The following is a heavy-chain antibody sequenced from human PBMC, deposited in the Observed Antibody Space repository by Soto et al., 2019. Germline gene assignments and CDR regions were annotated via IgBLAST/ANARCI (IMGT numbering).Heavy chain of an antibody. J-gene: IGHJ3*02. V-gene: IGHV4-39*01. CDR2: IYYSGST. CDR1: GGSISSSSYY. D-gene: IGHD3-16*02. CDR3: ARLGGNDYIWGSHRNDAFDI. Sequence: ASETLSLTCTVYGGSISSSSYYWGWIRQPPGRGLEWIGSIYYSGSTYYNPSLKSRVTISVDTSKNQFSLKLSSVTAADTAVYYCARLGGNDYIWGSHRNDAFDIWGQGTMVTVSS.